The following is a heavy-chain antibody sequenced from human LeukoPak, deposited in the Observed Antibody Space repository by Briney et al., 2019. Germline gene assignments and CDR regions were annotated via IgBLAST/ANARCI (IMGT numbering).Heavy chain of an antibody. V-gene: IGHV3-48*04. CDR2: ISSSSSTI. CDR1: GFTFSSYS. J-gene: IGHJ4*02. D-gene: IGHD5-18*01. Sequence: QAGGSLRLSCAASGFTFSSYSMNWVRQAPGKGLEWVSYISSSSSTIYYADSVKGRFTISRDNAKNSLYLQMNSLRAEDTALYYCAKDIGYSYGVSYWGYFDYWGQGTLVTVSS. CDR3: AKDIGYSYGVSYWGYFDY.